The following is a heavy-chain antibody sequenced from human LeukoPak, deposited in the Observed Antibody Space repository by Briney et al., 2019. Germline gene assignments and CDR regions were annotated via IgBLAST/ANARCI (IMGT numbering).Heavy chain of an antibody. CDR3: ARQYYYDSSGYLGPFDY. CDR2: IYTSGST. CDR1: GGSISSGSYY. J-gene: IGHJ4*02. D-gene: IGHD3-22*01. V-gene: IGHV4-61*02. Sequence: PSETLSLTCTVSGGSISSGSYYWSWIRQPVGKGLEWIGRIYTSGSTNYNPSLKSRVTISVDTSKNQFSLKLSSVTAADTAVYYCARQYYYDSSGYLGPFDYWGQGTLVTVSS.